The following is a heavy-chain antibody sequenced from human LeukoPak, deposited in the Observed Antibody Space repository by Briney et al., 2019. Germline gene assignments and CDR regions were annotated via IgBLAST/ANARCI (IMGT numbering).Heavy chain of an antibody. J-gene: IGHJ6*03. Sequence: PGGSLRLSCAASGFTVSSNYMSWVRHAPGKGLEWVSVIYSGGSTYYADSVKGRFTISRDNSKNTLYLQMNSLRAEDTAVYYCASGVTPYVWPYYYYIDVWGKGTTVTVSS. CDR3: ASGVTPYVWPYYYYIDV. V-gene: IGHV3-66*02. CDR2: IYSGGST. D-gene: IGHD2-21*02. CDR1: GFTVSSNY.